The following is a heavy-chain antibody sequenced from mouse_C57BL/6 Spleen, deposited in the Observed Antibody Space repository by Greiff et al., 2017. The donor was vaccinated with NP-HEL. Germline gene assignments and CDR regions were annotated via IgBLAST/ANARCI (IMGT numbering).Heavy chain of an antibody. Sequence: VKLQQSGAELVKPGASVKMSCKASGYTFTSYWITWVKQRPGQGLEWIGDIYPGSGSTNYNEKFKSKATLTVDTSSSTAYMQLSSLTSEDSAVYYCARGEDGYYDYAMDYWGQGTSVTVSS. CDR3: ARGEDGYYDYAMDY. J-gene: IGHJ4*01. CDR2: IYPGSGST. V-gene: IGHV1-55*01. D-gene: IGHD2-3*01. CDR1: GYTFTSYW.